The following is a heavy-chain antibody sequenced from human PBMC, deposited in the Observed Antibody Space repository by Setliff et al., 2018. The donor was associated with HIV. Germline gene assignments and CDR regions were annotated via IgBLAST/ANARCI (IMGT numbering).Heavy chain of an antibody. Sequence: LSLTCTVSGGSISSGSYYWSWIRQPAGKGLEWIGHVYTSGSTNYNPSLKSRVTILVATSKNQFSLKLSSVTAADTAVYYCARDRYTWNYGKNYMDVWGKGTTVTVSS. CDR2: VYTSGST. CDR3: ARDRYTWNYGKNYMDV. D-gene: IGHD1-7*01. J-gene: IGHJ6*03. V-gene: IGHV4-61*09. CDR1: GGSISSGSYY.